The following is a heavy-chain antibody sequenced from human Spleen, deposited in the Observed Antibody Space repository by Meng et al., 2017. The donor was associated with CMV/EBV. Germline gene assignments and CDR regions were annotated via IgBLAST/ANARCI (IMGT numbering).Heavy chain of an antibody. V-gene: IGHV3-23*01. Sequence: FTCSRYAMSWVRQAPGTGLEWVSAIRGSGDTTYYADSVKGRFTISRDSSENTLYLQMNSLRAEDTATYYCARDLDSAVFRVVITLGYWGQGTLVTVSS. CDR1: FTCSRYA. D-gene: IGHD3-3*01. J-gene: IGHJ4*02. CDR3: ARDLDSAVFRVVITLGY. CDR2: IRGSGDTT.